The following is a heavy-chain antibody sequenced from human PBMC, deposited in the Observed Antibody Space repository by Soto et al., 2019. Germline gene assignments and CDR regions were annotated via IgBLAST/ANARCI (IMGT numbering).Heavy chain of an antibody. D-gene: IGHD3-22*01. CDR3: ARALFDTDSVPVGAESRYYVMDV. Sequence: ASVKVSCKASGYTFTDYHIHWVRQAPGQGLEWMGVINPAGGYSKYAQRFRGRVTMTRDTSANTVYMDLRSLRPEDTAVYFCARALFDTDSVPVGAESRYYVMDVWGRGTTVTAP. V-gene: IGHV1-46*01. CDR2: INPAGGYS. CDR1: GYTFTDYH. J-gene: IGHJ6*02.